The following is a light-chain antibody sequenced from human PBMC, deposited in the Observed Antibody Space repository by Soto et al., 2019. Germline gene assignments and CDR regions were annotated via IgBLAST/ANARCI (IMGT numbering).Light chain of an antibody. Sequence: EVVLTQSPASLSLSPGDRATLSCRADQSVSDYVGWYQQKPGQPPRLLFFDASSRASGAPHRFSAGGSGTDFTLIISSLQPEDFAVYYCQQRVNWPPTFGGGTKVEI. CDR3: QQRVNWPPT. J-gene: IGKJ4*01. CDR2: DAS. V-gene: IGKV3-11*01. CDR1: QSVSDY.